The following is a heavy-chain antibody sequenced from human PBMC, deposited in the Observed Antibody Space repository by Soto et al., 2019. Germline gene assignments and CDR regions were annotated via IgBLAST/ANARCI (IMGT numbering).Heavy chain of an antibody. CDR2: SSGSGGST. V-gene: IGHV3-23*01. CDR1: GFTFTSYA. J-gene: IGHJ4*02. D-gene: IGHD4-17*01. Sequence: GGSRRLSCAASGFTFTSYAMSWVRQAPGKGREWVSASSGSGGSTDYADSVKGRFTISRDNSKNTLYLQVKSLRAEDTAVYYCAKDRYGDYSLDNWGQGTLVTVSS. CDR3: AKDRYGDYSLDN.